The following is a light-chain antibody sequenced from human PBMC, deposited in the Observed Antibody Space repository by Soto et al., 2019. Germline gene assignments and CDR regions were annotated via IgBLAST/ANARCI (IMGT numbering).Light chain of an antibody. Sequence: EIVMTQSPATLSVSPGERATLSCRASQSVSSNLAWYQQKPGQAPRLLIYGASTRATGIPARFSGSGSGTESTLTISGLQSEDFAVYYCQQDNNWPPYTFGQGTKLEIK. CDR1: QSVSSN. CDR2: GAS. J-gene: IGKJ2*01. V-gene: IGKV3-15*01. CDR3: QQDNNWPPYT.